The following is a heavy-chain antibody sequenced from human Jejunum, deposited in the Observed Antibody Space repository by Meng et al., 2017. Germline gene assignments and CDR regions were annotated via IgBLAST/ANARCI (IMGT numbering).Heavy chain of an antibody. CDR2: ISDSGTT. CDR1: GGSVSSGFYY. Sequence: VPLEEADPGLVRPSETLSLTCTVSGGSVSSGFYYWSWIRQPPGKGLEWIGYISDSGTTNYNPSLKSRVTMSVDTSKNHFSLKLTSVTAADTAVYFCARDSETYPTYFDYWGQGTLVTVSS. V-gene: IGHV4-61*03. D-gene: IGHD5-24*01. CDR3: ARDSETYPTYFDY. J-gene: IGHJ4*02.